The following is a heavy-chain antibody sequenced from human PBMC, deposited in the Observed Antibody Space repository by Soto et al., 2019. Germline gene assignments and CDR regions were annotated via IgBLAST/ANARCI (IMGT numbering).Heavy chain of an antibody. J-gene: IGHJ6*02. D-gene: IGHD6-13*01. V-gene: IGHV5-51*01. CDR2: IYPGDSDT. CDR1: GYSFTSYC. CDR3: ARLRYSSSWQYYYYGMDV. Sequence: PGGSLKISCKGSGYSFTSYCIGLVLQMPGKGLEWMGIIYPGDSDTRYSPSFQGQVTISADKSISTAYLQWSSLKASDTAMYYCARLRYSSSWQYYYYGMDVWGQGTTVTVSS.